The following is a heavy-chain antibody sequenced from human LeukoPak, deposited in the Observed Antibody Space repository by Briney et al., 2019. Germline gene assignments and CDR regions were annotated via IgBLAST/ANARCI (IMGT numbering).Heavy chain of an antibody. CDR3: ARHFHIVVVPAAISSCYFDY. CDR1: GGSISSYY. J-gene: IGHJ4*02. V-gene: IGHV4-59*08. Sequence: SETLSLTCTVSGGSISSYYWSWIRQPPGKGLEWIGYIYYSGSTNYNPSLKSRVTISVDTSKNQFSLKLTSVTAADTAVYYCARHFHIVVVPAAISSCYFDYWGQGTLVTVSS. D-gene: IGHD2-2*02. CDR2: IYYSGST.